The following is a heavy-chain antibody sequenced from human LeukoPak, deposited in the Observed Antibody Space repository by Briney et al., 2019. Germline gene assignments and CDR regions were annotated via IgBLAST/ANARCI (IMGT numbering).Heavy chain of an antibody. Sequence: PGGSLRLSCAASGFTFSSYTMHWVRQAPGKGLEWVSLISWDGGSTYYADSVKGRFTISRDNSKNSLYLQMNSLRTEDTALYYCAKEDSSGYYPRNYFDYWGQGTLVTVSS. J-gene: IGHJ4*02. D-gene: IGHD3-22*01. CDR2: ISWDGGST. V-gene: IGHV3-43*01. CDR1: GFTFSSYT. CDR3: AKEDSSGYYPRNYFDY.